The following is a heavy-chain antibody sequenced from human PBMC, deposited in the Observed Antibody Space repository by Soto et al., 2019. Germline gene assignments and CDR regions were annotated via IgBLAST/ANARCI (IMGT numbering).Heavy chain of an antibody. J-gene: IGHJ5*02. D-gene: IGHD3-22*01. CDR2: INSGGTTI. V-gene: IGHV3-48*03. CDR1: GFTFSSYE. CDR3: ARDSQYFHYTGYYFLWFAP. Sequence: GGSLRLSCAASGFTFSSYEMNWVRQAPGKGLEWVSYINSGGTTIYYADSVKGRFTISRDNAKNSLFLQMNSLRAEDTAIYYCARDSQYFHYTGYYFLWFAPWGHGPLVTVS.